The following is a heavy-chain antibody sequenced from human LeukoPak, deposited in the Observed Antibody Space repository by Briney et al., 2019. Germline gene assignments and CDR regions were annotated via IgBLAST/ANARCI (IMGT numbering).Heavy chain of an antibody. V-gene: IGHV3-30*02. Sequence: GGSLRLSCAASGFIVSTNYMSWVRQAPGKGLEWVTFTRYDAKNNYYADSVKGRFTISRDNSKNTMYLQMNSLRAEGTAVYYCAKTHGPYCSGGSCLDYYYYMDVWGKGTTVTVSS. J-gene: IGHJ6*03. D-gene: IGHD2-15*01. CDR3: AKTHGPYCSGGSCLDYYYYMDV. CDR2: TRYDAKNN. CDR1: GFIVSTNY.